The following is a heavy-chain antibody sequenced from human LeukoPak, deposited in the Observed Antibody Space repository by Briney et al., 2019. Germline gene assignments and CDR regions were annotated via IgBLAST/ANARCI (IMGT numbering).Heavy chain of an antibody. V-gene: IGHV3-23*01. Sequence: PGGSLRLSCTASGFTFNSLAMTWVRQAPGKGLEWVSTIRSNGDTTYNADSVKGRFTISRDNSKNTLYLELNSLRVEDTATFYCAKGQELDDGVFDSWGQGTMITVSS. CDR1: GFTFNSLA. D-gene: IGHD1-1*01. CDR2: IRSNGDTT. CDR3: AKGQELDDGVFDS. J-gene: IGHJ4*02.